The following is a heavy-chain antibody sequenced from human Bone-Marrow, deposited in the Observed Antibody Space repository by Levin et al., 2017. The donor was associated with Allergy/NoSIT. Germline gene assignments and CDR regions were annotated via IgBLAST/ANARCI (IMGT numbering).Heavy chain of an antibody. D-gene: IGHD4-17*01. CDR2: IWYDESDK. CDR1: GFTFSSYG. J-gene: IGHJ4*02. CDR3: ARDFGGDTGHFDY. V-gene: IGHV3-33*01. Sequence: GGSLRLSCAASGFTFSSYGMHWVRQAPGKGLEWTAVIWYDESDKHYADSVKGRFTISRDLSKNTVYLQMNNLRAEDTAVYYCARDFGGDTGHFDYWGQGTLVTVSS.